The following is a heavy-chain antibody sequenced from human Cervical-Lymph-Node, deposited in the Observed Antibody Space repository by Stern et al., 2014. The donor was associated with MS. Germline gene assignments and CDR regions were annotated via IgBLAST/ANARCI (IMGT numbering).Heavy chain of an antibody. CDR3: VRDSNYGMDV. J-gene: IGHJ6*02. CDR2: IYYSGST. Sequence: QVQLQESGPGLVKPSETLSLTCTVSGGSVSSSNYYWSWIRQPPGKGLEWIGYIYYSGSTNYNSSLNSRVTISVDTSRNQFSLKVSSVTAADTAVYYCVRDSNYGMDVWGQGTTVTVSS. D-gene: IGHD2-2*01. CDR1: GGSVSSSNYY. V-gene: IGHV4-61*01.